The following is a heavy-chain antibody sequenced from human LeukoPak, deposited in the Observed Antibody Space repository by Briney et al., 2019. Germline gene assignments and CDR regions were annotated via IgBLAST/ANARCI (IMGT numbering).Heavy chain of an antibody. Sequence: GGSLRLSCAASGFIVSSNYMSWVRQAPGKGLEWVSYISSSSSTIYYADSVKGRFTISRDNAKNSLYLQMNSLRAEDTAVYYCARDPSIVATIQYYFDYWGQGTLVTVSS. CDR3: ARDPSIVATIQYYFDY. J-gene: IGHJ4*02. CDR2: ISSSSSTI. CDR1: GFIVSSNY. V-gene: IGHV3-48*04. D-gene: IGHD5-12*01.